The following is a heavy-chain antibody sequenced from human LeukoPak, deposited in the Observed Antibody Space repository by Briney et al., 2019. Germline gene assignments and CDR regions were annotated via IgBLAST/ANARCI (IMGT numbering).Heavy chain of an antibody. CDR2: ISASGDAT. CDR1: GFTFSSYS. CDR3: AKEGIGSTATFFDY. Sequence: GGSLRLSCAASGFTFSSYSMNWVRQAPGKGLEWVSSISASGDATYYVDSVRGRFTISRDNSNYSGYLQMNSLSAADTAIYYCAKEGIGSTATFFDYWGQGILVTVSS. V-gene: IGHV3-23*01. J-gene: IGHJ4*02. D-gene: IGHD1-1*01.